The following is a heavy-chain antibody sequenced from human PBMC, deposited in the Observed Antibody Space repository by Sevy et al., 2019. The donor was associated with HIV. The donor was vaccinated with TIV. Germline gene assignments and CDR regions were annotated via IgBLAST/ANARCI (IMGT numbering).Heavy chain of an antibody. V-gene: IGHV1-2*06. CDR1: GYTFIDYY. CDR2: FNPNSGDT. CDR3: AREWGFAMANAFDI. D-gene: IGHD2-2*01. J-gene: IGHJ3*02. Sequence: ASVKVSCKASGYTFIDYYLIWVRQAPGQGHEWMGRFNPNSGDTNYAQKFQGRVTMTRDASINSAYMELSRLTSDDTAVYYCAREWGFAMANAFDIWGQGTMVTVSS.